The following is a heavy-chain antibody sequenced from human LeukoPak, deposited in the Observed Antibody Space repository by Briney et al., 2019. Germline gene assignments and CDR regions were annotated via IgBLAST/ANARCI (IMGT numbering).Heavy chain of an antibody. CDR1: TGSTTSYF. CDR2: ISNTGST. J-gene: IGHJ2*01. V-gene: IGHV4-59*08. D-gene: IGHD2-2*01. CDR3: ARQGSSRAHWYFDL. Sequence: SETLSLTCTVTTGSTTSYFCNWIRQPAGKGLEWIGQISNTGSTNYNPSLKSRVTISVDTSKNQFSLKLSSVTAADTAVYYCARQGSSRAHWYFDLWGRGTLVTVSS.